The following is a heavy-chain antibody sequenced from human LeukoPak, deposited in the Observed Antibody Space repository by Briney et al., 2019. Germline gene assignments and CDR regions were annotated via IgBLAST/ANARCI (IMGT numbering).Heavy chain of an antibody. J-gene: IGHJ3*02. V-gene: IGHV1-18*01. CDR3: ARDWHYDYVWGSYRYTLAGGAFDI. Sequence: GASVKVSCKASGYTFTSYGISWVRQAPGQGLEWMGWISAYNGNTNYAQKLQGRVTMTTDTYTSTAYMELRSLRSDETAVYYCARDWHYDYVWGSYRYTLAGGAFDIWGQGTMVTVSS. D-gene: IGHD3-16*02. CDR2: ISAYNGNT. CDR1: GYTFTSYG.